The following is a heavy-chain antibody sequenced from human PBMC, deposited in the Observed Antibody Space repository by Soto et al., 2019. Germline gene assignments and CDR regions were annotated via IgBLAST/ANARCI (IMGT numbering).Heavy chain of an antibody. Sequence: QGQLLQSGDEVKTPGASVRVSCRASGYPFTSYGISWVRQAPGQGLEWVALISAYNGKRDTAQKFQDRVTMTLDTSTDTAHMDLGDLTSADTAVYYCARGRIVASIHDAFEIWGQGTKVTVSS. D-gene: IGHD5-12*01. V-gene: IGHV1-18*01. J-gene: IGHJ3*02. CDR1: GYPFTSYG. CDR2: ISAYNGKR. CDR3: ARGRIVASIHDAFEI.